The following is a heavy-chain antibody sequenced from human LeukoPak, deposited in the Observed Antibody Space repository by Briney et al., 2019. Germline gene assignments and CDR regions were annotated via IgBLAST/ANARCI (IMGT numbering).Heavy chain of an antibody. Sequence: GGSLRLSCAASGFTFSSYWMSWVRQAPGKGLEWVANIKQDGSEKYYVDSVKGRFTISRDNAKNSLYLQMNSLRAEDTAVYYCAKFRTYSSSWYGDYWGQGTLVTVSS. D-gene: IGHD6-13*01. J-gene: IGHJ4*02. CDR3: AKFRTYSSSWYGDY. V-gene: IGHV3-7*03. CDR2: IKQDGSEK. CDR1: GFTFSSYW.